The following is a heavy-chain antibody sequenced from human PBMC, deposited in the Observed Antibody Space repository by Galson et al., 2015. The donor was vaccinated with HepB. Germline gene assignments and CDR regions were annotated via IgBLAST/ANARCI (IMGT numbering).Heavy chain of an antibody. CDR3: ARGRKYYDFWSGRPLDY. J-gene: IGHJ4*02. V-gene: IGHV4-38-2*02. CDR2: INHSGST. Sequence: ETLSLTCTVSGYSISSGYYWSWIRQPPGKGLEWIGEINHSGSTNYNPSLKSRVTISVDTSKNQFSLKLSSVTAADTAVYYCARGRKYYDFWSGRPLDYWGQGTLVTVSS. D-gene: IGHD3-3*01. CDR1: GYSISSGYY.